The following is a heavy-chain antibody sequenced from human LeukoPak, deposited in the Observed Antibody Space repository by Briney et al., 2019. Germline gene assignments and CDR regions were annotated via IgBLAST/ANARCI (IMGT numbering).Heavy chain of an antibody. D-gene: IGHD6-19*01. CDR1: GGSFSGYY. Sequence: SEALSLTCAVYGGSFSGYYWSWIRQPPGKGLEWIGEINHSGSTNYNPSLKSRVTISVDTSKNQFSLKLSSVTAADTAVYYCARVRFYSSGWYLTNGGYWYFDLWGRGTLVTVSS. CDR2: INHSGST. CDR3: ARVRFYSSGWYLTNGGYWYFDL. J-gene: IGHJ2*01. V-gene: IGHV4-34*01.